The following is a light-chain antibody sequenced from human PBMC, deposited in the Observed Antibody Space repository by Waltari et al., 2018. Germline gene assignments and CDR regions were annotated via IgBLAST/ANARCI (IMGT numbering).Light chain of an antibody. CDR2: NNS. Sequence: QSVLTQPPSASGTPGQRVTISCSGSISNIGADPVNWYQQLPGTAPKLPIYNNSKRSAGFPDRFSGSTSGTSASLAISGLQSEDEAVYYCEAWDDSLGGPVFGGGTKLTVL. CDR3: EAWDDSLGGPV. V-gene: IGLV1-44*01. J-gene: IGLJ2*01. CDR1: ISNIGADP.